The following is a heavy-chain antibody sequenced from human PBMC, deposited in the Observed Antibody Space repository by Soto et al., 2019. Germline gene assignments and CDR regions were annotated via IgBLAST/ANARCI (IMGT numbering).Heavy chain of an antibody. V-gene: IGHV3-74*01. D-gene: IGHD6-6*01. Sequence: GGSLRLSCAASGFSFTSYWLHWVRQAPGKGLEWVSRISGDGSGASYAESVKGRFTISRDNAKSTLYLQMNSLRAEDTAVYYCARDRTGAIAALFSKIEYDPWSQGTLVTVSS. CDR2: ISGDGSGA. CDR3: ARDRTGAIAALFSKIEYDP. CDR1: GFSFTSYW. J-gene: IGHJ5*02.